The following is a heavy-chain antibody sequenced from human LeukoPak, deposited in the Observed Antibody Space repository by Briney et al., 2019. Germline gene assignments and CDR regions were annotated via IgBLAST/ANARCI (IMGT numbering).Heavy chain of an antibody. D-gene: IGHD2-2*02. CDR3: ASVPWDCSSTSCYIGYYFDY. J-gene: IGHJ4*02. V-gene: IGHV3-33*01. CDR2: IWYDGSNK. CDR1: GFTFSSYG. Sequence: GGSLRLSCAASGFTFSSYGMHWVRQAPGKGLEWVAVIWYDGSNKYYADSVKGRFTISRDNSKNTLYLQMNSLRAEDTAVYYCASVPWDCSSTSCYIGYYFDYWGQGTLVTVSS.